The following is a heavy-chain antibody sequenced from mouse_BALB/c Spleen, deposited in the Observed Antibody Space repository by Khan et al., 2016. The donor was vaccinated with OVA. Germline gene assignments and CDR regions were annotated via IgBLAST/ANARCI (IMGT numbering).Heavy chain of an antibody. CDR1: GFSLTSYG. Sequence: QVQLKESGPGLVAPSQSLSITCTVSGFSLTSYGVNWVRQPPGKGLEWLGVIWGDGSTNYHSALISRLSISKDNSKSHVFLKLNSLQTDDTATYYCASFRITEGYYAMDYWGQGTSVTVSA. J-gene: IGHJ4*01. V-gene: IGHV2-3*01. CDR3: ASFRITEGYYAMDY. D-gene: IGHD2-4*01. CDR2: IWGDGST.